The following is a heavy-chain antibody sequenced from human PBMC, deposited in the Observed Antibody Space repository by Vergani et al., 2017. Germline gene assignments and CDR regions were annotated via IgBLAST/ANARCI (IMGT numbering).Heavy chain of an antibody. Sequence: EVQLVESGGGLVKPGGSLRLSCAASGFTFSSYSMNWVRQAPGKGLEWVSSISSSSSYIYYADSVKGRFTISRDNAKNSLYLQMNSLRAEDTAVYYCAREIIAAAGTYYFVYWGQGTLVTVSS. CDR1: GFTFSSYS. CDR2: ISSSSSYI. V-gene: IGHV3-21*01. CDR3: AREIIAAAGTYYFVY. J-gene: IGHJ4*02. D-gene: IGHD6-13*01.